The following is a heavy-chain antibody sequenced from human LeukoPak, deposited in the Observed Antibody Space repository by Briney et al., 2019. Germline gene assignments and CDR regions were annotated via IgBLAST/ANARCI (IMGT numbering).Heavy chain of an antibody. CDR3: ASGPNIVVVPAAILSYYYYGMDV. Sequence: SVKVSCKASGGTFSSYAISWVRQAPGQGLEWMGGIIPIFGTANYAQKFQGRVTTTADESTSTAYMELSSLRSEDTAVYYCASGPNIVVVPAAILSYYYYGMDVWGQGTTVTVSS. J-gene: IGHJ6*02. CDR2: IIPIFGTA. D-gene: IGHD2-2*01. CDR1: GGTFSSYA. V-gene: IGHV1-69*13.